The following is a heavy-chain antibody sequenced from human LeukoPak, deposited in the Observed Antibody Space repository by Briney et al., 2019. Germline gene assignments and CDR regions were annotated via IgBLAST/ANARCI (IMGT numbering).Heavy chain of an antibody. V-gene: IGHV3-21*01. CDR2: ISSSSSYI. CDR3: AREYRVFGVVMGY. Sequence: GGSLRLSCAASGFTFSNYSMNWVRQAPGKGLEWVSSISSSSSYIYYADSVKGRFTISRDNAKNSLYLQMNSLRAEDTAVYYCAREYRVFGVVMGYWGQGTLVTVSS. D-gene: IGHD3-3*01. CDR1: GFTFSNYS. J-gene: IGHJ4*02.